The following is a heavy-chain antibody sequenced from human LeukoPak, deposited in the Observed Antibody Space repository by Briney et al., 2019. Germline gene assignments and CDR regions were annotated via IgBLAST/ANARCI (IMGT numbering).Heavy chain of an antibody. CDR2: INHSGST. J-gene: IGHJ6*02. D-gene: IGHD6-13*01. CDR3: ARARAAAGTHYYYGMDV. V-gene: IGHV4-34*01. CDR1: GGSFSGYY. Sequence: SETLSLTCAVYGGSFSGYYWNWIRQPPGKGLEWIGEINHSGSTNYNPSLKSRVTISVDTSKNQFSLKLSSVTAADTAVYYCARARAAAGTHYYYGMDVWGQGTTVTVSS.